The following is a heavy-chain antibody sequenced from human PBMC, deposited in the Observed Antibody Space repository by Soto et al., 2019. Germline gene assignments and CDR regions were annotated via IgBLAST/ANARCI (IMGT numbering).Heavy chain of an antibody. CDR2: ISSSGSTI. D-gene: IGHD2-15*01. V-gene: IGHV3-11*01. J-gene: IGHJ3*02. CDR1: GFTFSDYY. Sequence: GGSLRLSCAASGFTFSDYYMSWIRQAPGKGLEWVSYISSSGSTIYYADSVKGRFTISTDNAKNSLYLQMNSLRAEDTAVYYCARDRDCSGGSCHAFDIWGQGTMVTVSS. CDR3: ARDRDCSGGSCHAFDI.